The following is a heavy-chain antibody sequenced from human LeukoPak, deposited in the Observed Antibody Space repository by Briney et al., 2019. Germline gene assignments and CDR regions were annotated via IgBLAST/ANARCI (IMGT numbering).Heavy chain of an antibody. CDR3: ARLPITMVRGVIIPNRYWYFDL. J-gene: IGHJ2*01. Sequence: PSETLSLTRTVSGGSISSYYWSWIRQPPGKGLEWIGYIYYSGSTNYNPSLKSRVTISVDTSKNQFSLKLSSVTAADTAVYYCARLPITMVRGVIIPNRYWYFDLWGRGTLVTVSS. CDR2: IYYSGST. D-gene: IGHD3-10*01. CDR1: GGSISSYY. V-gene: IGHV4-59*08.